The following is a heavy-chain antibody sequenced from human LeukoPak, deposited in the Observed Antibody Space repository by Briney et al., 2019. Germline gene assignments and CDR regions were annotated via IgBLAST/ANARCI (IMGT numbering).Heavy chain of an antibody. V-gene: IGHV1-69*04. CDR1: GGTFSSYA. Sequence: SVKVSCKASGGTFSSYAISWVRQAPGQGLEWMGRIIPIFGIANYAQKFQGRVTITADKSTSTAYMELSSLRSEDTAVYYCASDGVDYYDSSSSSQFDYWGQGTLVTVSS. D-gene: IGHD3-22*01. J-gene: IGHJ4*02. CDR2: IIPIFGIA. CDR3: ASDGVDYYDSSSSSQFDY.